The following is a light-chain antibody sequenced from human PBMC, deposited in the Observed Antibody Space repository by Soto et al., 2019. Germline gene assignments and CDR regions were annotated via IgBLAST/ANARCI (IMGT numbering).Light chain of an antibody. CDR1: SSDIGGYNY. CDR2: EVS. Sequence: QSALTQPASVSGSLGQSITISCTGTSSDIGGYNYVSGYQQHPGKAPKVMIFEVSKRPSGVSNRFSGSKSGNMASLTISGLQAEDEGDYYCSSFTSTSTVLLGGGTKLTVL. J-gene: IGLJ2*01. CDR3: SSFTSTSTVL. V-gene: IGLV2-14*01.